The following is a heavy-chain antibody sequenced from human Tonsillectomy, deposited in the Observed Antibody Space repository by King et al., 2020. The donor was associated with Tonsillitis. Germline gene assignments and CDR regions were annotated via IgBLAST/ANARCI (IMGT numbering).Heavy chain of an antibody. CDR1: GFTFTNAW. CDR2: IKSKAAGGTI. D-gene: IGHD6-19*01. CDR3: STGGGVAGLDY. Sequence: VQLVESGGGLVKPGGSLRLSCAGSGFTFTNAWMNCVRQSPGKGLEWFGRIKSKAAGGTINYAAPVKGRVTMSRDDSKNTLFVQMNILKSEDTGVYYCSTGGGVAGLDYWGQGILVTVSS. J-gene: IGHJ4*02. V-gene: IGHV3-15*07.